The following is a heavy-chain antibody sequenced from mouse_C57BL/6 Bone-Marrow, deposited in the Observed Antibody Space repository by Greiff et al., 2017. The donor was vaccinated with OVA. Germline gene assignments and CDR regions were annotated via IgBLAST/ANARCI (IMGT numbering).Heavy chain of an antibody. CDR1: GYTFTDYN. V-gene: IGHV1-18*01. Sequence: EVQLQQSGPELAKPGASAKIPCKASGYTFTDYNMDWVKQSHGKSLEWIGDINSNNGGTIYNQKFKGKATLTVDKSSSTAYMELRSLTSEDTAVYYCARGGYYDYDGGAWFAYWGQGTLVTVSA. CDR3: ARGGYYDYDGGAWFAY. J-gene: IGHJ3*01. D-gene: IGHD2-4*01. CDR2: INSNNGGT.